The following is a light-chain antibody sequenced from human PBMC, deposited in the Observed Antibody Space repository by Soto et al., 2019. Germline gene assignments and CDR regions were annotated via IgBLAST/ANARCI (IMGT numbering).Light chain of an antibody. J-gene: IGKJ4*01. V-gene: IGKV3-11*01. Sequence: EIVLTQSQATLSLSPVERATLSCRASQSFGRHLAWYQQKPGQAPRLLIYDASNRATGVPARFSGSGSGTDFTLSISSLEPDDFAVYYCQQRNNWPPATFGGGTKVEIK. CDR1: QSFGRH. CDR3: QQRNNWPPAT. CDR2: DAS.